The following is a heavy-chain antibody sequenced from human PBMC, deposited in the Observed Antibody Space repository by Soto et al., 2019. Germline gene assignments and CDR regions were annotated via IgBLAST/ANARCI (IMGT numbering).Heavy chain of an antibody. CDR2: IVVGSGNT. CDR1: GFTFTSSA. J-gene: IGHJ4*02. CDR3: AAETGVYDSSSFDY. D-gene: IGHD3-22*01. V-gene: IGHV1-58*01. Sequence: ASVKVSCKASGFTFTSSAVQWVRQARGQRLEWIGWIVVGSGNTNYAQKFQERVTITRDMSTSTAYMELSSLRSEDTAVYYCAAETGVYDSSSFDYWGQGTLVTVSS.